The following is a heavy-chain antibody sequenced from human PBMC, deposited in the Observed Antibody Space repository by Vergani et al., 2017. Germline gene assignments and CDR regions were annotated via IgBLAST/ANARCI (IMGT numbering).Heavy chain of an antibody. CDR3: AKEYSSGWYYYCYMDV. V-gene: IGHV3-43*01. J-gene: IGHJ6*03. D-gene: IGHD6-19*01. CDR1: GFTFDDYT. Sequence: EVQLVESGGVVVQPGGSLRLSCAASGFTFDDYTMHWVRQAPGKGLVWVSLISWDGGSTYYADSVKRRFTIPRDNSKNSLYLQMNSLRTGDTALYYCAKEYSSGWYYYCYMDVWGQGTTVTVSS. CDR2: ISWDGGST.